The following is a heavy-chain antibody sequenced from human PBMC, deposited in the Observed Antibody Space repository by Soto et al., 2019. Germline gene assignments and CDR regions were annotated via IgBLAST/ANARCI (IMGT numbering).Heavy chain of an antibody. Sequence: GGSLRLSCAASGFNVNSDYMNWVRQTPGKWLEWVASIYSGETTYYADFVGVRLTISSDKSKNTLYFQLSSLRIEDTAVYYCTRDGRGLGRLSLFEYWGQGVLVTVSS. J-gene: IGHJ4*02. D-gene: IGHD2-21*02. V-gene: IGHV3-53*01. CDR1: GFNVNSDY. CDR3: TRDGRGLGRLSLFEY. CDR2: IYSGETT.